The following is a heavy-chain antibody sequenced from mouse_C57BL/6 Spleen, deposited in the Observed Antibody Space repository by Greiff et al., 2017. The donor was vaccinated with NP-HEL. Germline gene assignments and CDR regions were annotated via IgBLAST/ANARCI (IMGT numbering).Heavy chain of an antibody. V-gene: IGHV1-69*01. D-gene: IGHD2-5*01. CDR1: GYTFTSYW. CDR2: IDPSDSYP. Sequence: QVQLQQPGAELVMPGASVKLSCKASGYTFTSYWMHWVKQRPGQGLEWIGEIDPSDSYPNYNQKFKGKSTLTVDKSSSTAYMQLSSLTSEDSAVYYCATYSNPWFAYWGQGTLVTVSA. CDR3: ATYSNPWFAY. J-gene: IGHJ3*01.